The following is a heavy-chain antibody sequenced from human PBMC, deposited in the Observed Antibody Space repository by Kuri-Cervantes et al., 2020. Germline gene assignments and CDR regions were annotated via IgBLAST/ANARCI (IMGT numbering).Heavy chain of an antibody. CDR2: INHSGST. D-gene: IGHD3-10*01. V-gene: IGHV4-34*01. CDR3: ARGGHSIVQEVIITHWRRNWFDP. CDR1: GYTFSSYW. Sequence: GSLRLSCGASGYTFSSYWMHWVRQPPGKGLEWIGEINHSGSTNYNPSLKSRVTMSVYTSKNQFSLKLSSVTAADTAVYYCARGGHSIVQEVIITHWRRNWFDPWGQGTLVTVSS. J-gene: IGHJ5*02.